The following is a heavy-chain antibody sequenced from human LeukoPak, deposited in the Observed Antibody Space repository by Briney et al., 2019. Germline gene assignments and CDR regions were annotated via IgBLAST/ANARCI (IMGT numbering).Heavy chain of an antibody. V-gene: IGHV3-74*01. D-gene: IGHD6-25*01. J-gene: IGHJ4*02. CDR2: IDRDGSRI. Sequence: AGGSLRLSCAVSGFTFSSYWMHWVRQAPGKGLVWVSRIDRDGSRINYADSVKGRFTISRDNAKNSLYLQMNSLRAEDTAMYYCAKGALRYSSCYDYWGQGTLVTVSS. CDR3: AKGALRYSSCYDY. CDR1: GFTFSSYW.